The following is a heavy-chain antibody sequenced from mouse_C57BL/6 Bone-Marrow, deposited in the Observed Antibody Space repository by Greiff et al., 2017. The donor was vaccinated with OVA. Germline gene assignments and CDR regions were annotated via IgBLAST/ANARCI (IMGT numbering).Heavy chain of an antibody. D-gene: IGHD2-3*01. J-gene: IGHJ2*01. CDR2: IYPGDGDT. V-gene: IGHV1-82*01. CDR3: ARHDGYSLDY. CDR1: GYAFSSSW. Sequence: QVQLQQSGPELVKPGASVKISCKASGYAFSSSWMNWVKQRPGKGLEWIGRIYPGDGDTNYNGKFKGKATLTADKSSSTAYMQLSSLTSEDSAVDFCARHDGYSLDYWGQGTTLTVSS.